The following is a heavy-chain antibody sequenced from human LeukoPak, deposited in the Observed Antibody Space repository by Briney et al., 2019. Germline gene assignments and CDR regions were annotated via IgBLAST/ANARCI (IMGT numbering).Heavy chain of an antibody. CDR3: AMLRDSTVTPDYDAFDI. V-gene: IGHV3-30*02. Sequence: GGSLRLTCAASGFTFSSYGMHWVRQAPGKGLEWVAFIRYDGSNKYYADSVKGRFTISRDNSKNTLYLQMNSLRAEDTAVYYCAMLRDSTVTPDYDAFDIWGQGTMVTVSS. J-gene: IGHJ3*02. CDR1: GFTFSSYG. D-gene: IGHD4-11*01. CDR2: IRYDGSNK.